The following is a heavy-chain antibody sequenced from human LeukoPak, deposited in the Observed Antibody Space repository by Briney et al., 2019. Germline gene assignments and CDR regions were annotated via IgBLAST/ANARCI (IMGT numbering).Heavy chain of an antibody. CDR1: GGSISSGDYY. CDR3: AREPTTNDY. J-gene: IGHJ4*02. V-gene: IGHV4-30-4*01. CDR2: IYYSGST. D-gene: IGHD4-17*01. Sequence: SQTLSLTCTVSGGSISSGDYYWSWIRQPPGTGLEWLGYIYYSGSTFYNPSLKSRITISIDTSKNQFSLKLSSVTAADTAVYYCAREPTTNDYWGQGTLVTVSS.